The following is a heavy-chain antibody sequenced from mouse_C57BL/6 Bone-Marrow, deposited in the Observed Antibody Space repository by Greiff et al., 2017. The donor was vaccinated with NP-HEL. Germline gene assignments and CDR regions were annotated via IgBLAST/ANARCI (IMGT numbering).Heavy chain of an antibody. V-gene: IGHV5-9-1*02. J-gene: IGHJ2*01. CDR3: TREVYYGNYAFFDY. CDR1: GFTFSSYA. D-gene: IGHD2-1*01. Sequence: EVKLVESGDGLVKPGGSLKLSCAASGFTFSSYAMSWVRQTPEKRLEWVAYISSGGDYIYYADTVKGRFTISRDNARNTLYLQMSSLKSEDTAMYYCTREVYYGNYAFFDYWGQGTTLTVSS. CDR2: ISSGGDYI.